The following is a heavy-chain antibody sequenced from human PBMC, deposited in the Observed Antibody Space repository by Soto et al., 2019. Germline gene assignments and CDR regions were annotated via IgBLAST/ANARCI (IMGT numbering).Heavy chain of an antibody. D-gene: IGHD3-22*01. CDR3: ARDLPYYDSSGFHWEAPFDY. Sequence: SETLSLTCDVSGYSISSGFYWGWIRQPPGKGLEWIGTIYHTGTTYYNPSLRSRVTLSIDTSKNQFSLKLNSVTAADTAVYYCARDLPYYDSSGFHWEAPFDYWGQGALVTVSS. CDR2: IYHTGTT. J-gene: IGHJ4*02. V-gene: IGHV4-38-2*02. CDR1: GYSISSGFY.